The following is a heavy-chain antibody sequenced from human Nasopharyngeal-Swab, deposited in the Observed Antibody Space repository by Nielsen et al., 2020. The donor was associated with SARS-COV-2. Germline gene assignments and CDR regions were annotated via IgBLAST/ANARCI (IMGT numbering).Heavy chain of an antibody. D-gene: IGHD2-15*01. Sequence: WVRQALGQGLEWMGRINPNSGGTNYAQKFQGRVTITRDTSASTAYMELSSLRSEDTAVYYCARLLGYCSGGSCYSWFDPWGQGTLVTVSS. J-gene: IGHJ5*02. V-gene: IGHV1-2*06. CDR2: INPNSGGT. CDR3: ARLLGYCSGGSCYSWFDP.